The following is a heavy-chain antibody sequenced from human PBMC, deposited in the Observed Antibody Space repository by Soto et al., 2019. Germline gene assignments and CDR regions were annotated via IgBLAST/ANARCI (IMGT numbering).Heavy chain of an antibody. CDR3: ARETGYSSGWRQDY. D-gene: IGHD6-19*01. Sequence: EVQLVESGGGLVQPGGSLRLSCAASGFTFSSYWMHWVRQAPGKGLVWVSRINSDGSSISYADSVKGRFTISRDNAKNTLELQMKSLRVEDTAVYYCARETGYSSGWRQDYWGQGTLVAVSS. V-gene: IGHV3-74*01. J-gene: IGHJ4*02. CDR1: GFTFSSYW. CDR2: INSDGSSI.